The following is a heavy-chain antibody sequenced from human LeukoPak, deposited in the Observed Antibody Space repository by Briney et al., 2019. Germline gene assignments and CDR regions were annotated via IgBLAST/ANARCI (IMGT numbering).Heavy chain of an antibody. Sequence: SVKVSCKASGGTFSSYAISWVRQAPGQGLEWMGGIIPIFGTANYAQKFQGRVTITTDESTSTAYMELSSLRSEDTAVYYCARTNTAMVSTFDYWGQGTLVTISS. CDR1: GGTFSSYA. CDR3: ARTNTAMVSTFDY. J-gene: IGHJ4*02. V-gene: IGHV1-69*05. D-gene: IGHD5-18*01. CDR2: IIPIFGTA.